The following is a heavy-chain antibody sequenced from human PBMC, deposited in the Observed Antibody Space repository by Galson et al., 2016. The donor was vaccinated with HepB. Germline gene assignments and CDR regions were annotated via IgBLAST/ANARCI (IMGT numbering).Heavy chain of an antibody. D-gene: IGHD6-13*01. CDR2: IKPRGGNT. V-gene: IGHV1-46*04. CDR3: TRREPPGCSSSWKAFDI. J-gene: IGHJ3*02. Sequence: SVKVSCKASGFSFTNYYFHWVRQAPGQGLEWMAMIKPRGGNTRYAQQLQGRVTVTQDTSTSTVYMELSSLRSEDTALYFCTRREPPGCSSSWKAFDIWGQGTTVVVSS. CDR1: GFSFTNYY.